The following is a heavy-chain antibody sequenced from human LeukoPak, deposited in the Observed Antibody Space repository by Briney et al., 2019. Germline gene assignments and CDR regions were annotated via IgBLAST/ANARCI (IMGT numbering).Heavy chain of an antibody. CDR3: ARGRKGVDFWSGYYSPHYFDY. Sequence: SETLSLTCAVSGYYISSGYYWGWIRQPPGKGLEWIGSIYHSGSTYYNPSLKSRVTISVDTSKNQFSLKLSSVTAADTAVYYCARGRKGVDFWSGYYSPHYFDYWGQGTLVTVSS. V-gene: IGHV4-38-2*01. CDR2: IYHSGST. J-gene: IGHJ4*02. D-gene: IGHD3-3*01. CDR1: GYYISSGYY.